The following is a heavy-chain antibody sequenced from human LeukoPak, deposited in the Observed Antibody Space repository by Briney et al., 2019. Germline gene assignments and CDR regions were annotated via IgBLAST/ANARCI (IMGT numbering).Heavy chain of an antibody. J-gene: IGHJ4*02. CDR3: AKWGQSDSSSWYFDY. CDR2: IYSDNT. CDR1: GFTVSSNS. D-gene: IGHD6-13*01. Sequence: GGSLRLSCTVSGFTVSSNSMSWVRQAPGKGLEWVSFIYSDNTHYSDSVKGRFTISRDNSKNTLYLQMNSLRAEDTAVYYCAKWGQSDSSSWYFDYWGQGTLVTVSS. V-gene: IGHV3-66*03.